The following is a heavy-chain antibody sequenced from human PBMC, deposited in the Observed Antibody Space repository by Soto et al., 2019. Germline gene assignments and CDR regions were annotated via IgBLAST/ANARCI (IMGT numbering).Heavy chain of an antibody. J-gene: IGHJ6*02. CDR3: VKGHTVFGPVTSFDYSYGMYV. CDR2: ISGSGAVT. Sequence: GGSLRLSCTACGFTFSTSAMSWVRQAPGRGLEWVSGISGSGAVTDYADSVKGLCTISRDNSKNTLYLQMSGLTAEDAAVYYCVKGHTVFGPVTSFDYSYGMYVWGQGTPVTVSS. CDR1: GFTFSTSA. V-gene: IGHV3-23*01. D-gene: IGHD3-3*01.